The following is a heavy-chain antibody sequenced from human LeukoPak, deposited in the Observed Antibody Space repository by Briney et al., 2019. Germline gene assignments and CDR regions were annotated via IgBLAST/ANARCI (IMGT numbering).Heavy chain of an antibody. D-gene: IGHD4-23*01. CDR3: AGSSSWYDASTTVVTLAHAFDI. J-gene: IGHJ3*02. Sequence: ASVKVSCKVSGYTFTSYDINWVRQATGQGLEWMGWMNPNSGNTGYAQKFQGRVTMTRNTSISTAYMELSSLRSEDTAVYYCAGSSSWYDASTTVVTLAHAFDIWGQGTMVTVSS. CDR1: GYTFTSYD. CDR2: MNPNSGNT. V-gene: IGHV1-8*01.